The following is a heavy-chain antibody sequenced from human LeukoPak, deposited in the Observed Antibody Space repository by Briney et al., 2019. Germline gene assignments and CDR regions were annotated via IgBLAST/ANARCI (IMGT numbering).Heavy chain of an antibody. D-gene: IGHD4-17*01. CDR3: ARPHNYGDYEYYFDY. V-gene: IGHV4-39*01. CDR2: IYHSGST. CDR1: GGSISSSSYY. J-gene: IGHJ4*02. Sequence: SETLSLTCTVSGGSISSSSYYWGWIRQPPGKGLEWIGSIYHSGSTYYNPSLKSRVTISVDTSKNQFSLKLSSVTAADTAVYYCARPHNYGDYEYYFDYWGQGTLVTVSS.